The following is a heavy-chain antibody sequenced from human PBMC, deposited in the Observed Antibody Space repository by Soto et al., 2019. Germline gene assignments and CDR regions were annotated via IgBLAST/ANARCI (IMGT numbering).Heavy chain of an antibody. CDR1: GDSMSRNSDD. D-gene: IGHD2-21*01. J-gene: IGHJ4*02. Sequence: PSGTLSLTCTVSGDSMSRNSDDWGWIRKPPGKGLEGIGSIYYGGSTYYNPSLESRVTVSVDTSKNQVSLKLSYVTAADTAAYNAARRDCASNFVFWGQGTLVTVSS. CDR3: ARRDCASNFVF. V-gene: IGHV4-39*01. CDR2: IYYGGST.